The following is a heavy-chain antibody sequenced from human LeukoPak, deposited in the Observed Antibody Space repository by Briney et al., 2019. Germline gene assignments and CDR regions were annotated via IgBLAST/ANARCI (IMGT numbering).Heavy chain of an antibody. CDR3: AKGGGYLLEPLYYFDY. J-gene: IGHJ4*02. CDR1: GFTFSSYG. D-gene: IGHD3-22*01. V-gene: IGHV3-30*02. CDR2: IRYDGSNK. Sequence: GGSLRLSCAASGFTFSSYGVHWVRQAPGKGLEWVAFIRYDGSNKYYADSVKGRFTISRDNSKNTLYLQMNSLRAEDTAVYYCAKGGGYLLEPLYYFDYWGQGTLVTVSS.